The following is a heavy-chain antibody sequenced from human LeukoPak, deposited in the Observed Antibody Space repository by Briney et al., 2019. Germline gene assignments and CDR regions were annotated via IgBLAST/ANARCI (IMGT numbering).Heavy chain of an antibody. CDR2: IRYDGSNT. V-gene: IGHV3-30*02. CDR3: AKQYNWNDNYYYYYYMDV. D-gene: IGHD1-20*01. CDR1: GFTFSSYG. J-gene: IGHJ6*03. Sequence: GGSLRLSCAASGFTFSSYGMHWVRQAPGKGLEWVSFIRYDGSNTYYADSVKGRFTISRDNSKNTLYLQMNSLRTEDTAVYYCAKQYNWNDNYYYYYYMDVWGKGTTVTISS.